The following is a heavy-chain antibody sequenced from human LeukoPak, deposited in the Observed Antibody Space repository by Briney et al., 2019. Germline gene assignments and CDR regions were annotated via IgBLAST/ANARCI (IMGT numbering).Heavy chain of an antibody. Sequence: SETLSLTCAVYGGSFSGYYWSWIRQPPGKGLEWIGEINHSGSTNYNPSLKSRVTISVDTSKNQFSLKLSSVTAADTAVYYCARDRVLVMTGYPTGFDPWGQGTLVTASS. CDR3: ARDRVLVMTGYPTGFDP. V-gene: IGHV4-34*01. J-gene: IGHJ5*02. D-gene: IGHD3-9*01. CDR1: GGSFSGYY. CDR2: INHSGST.